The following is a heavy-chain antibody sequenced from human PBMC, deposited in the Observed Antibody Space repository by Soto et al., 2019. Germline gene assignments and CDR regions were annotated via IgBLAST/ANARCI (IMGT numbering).Heavy chain of an antibody. V-gene: IGHV1-8*01. J-gene: IGHJ6*03. Sequence: QVQLVQSGAEVKKPGASVKVSCKASGYTFTRYDINWVRQATGQGLEWMGWMNPNSGNTGYAQKFQGRGTMTRDTSINTAYMELSSLISEDTAVYYCARGKREHDILTDSYYYYMDVWGKGTTVTVSS. D-gene: IGHD3-9*01. CDR2: MNPNSGNT. CDR1: GYTFTRYD. CDR3: ARGKREHDILTDSYYYYMDV.